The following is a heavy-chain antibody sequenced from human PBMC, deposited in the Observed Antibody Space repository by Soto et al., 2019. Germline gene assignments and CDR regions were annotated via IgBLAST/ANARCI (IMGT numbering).Heavy chain of an antibody. V-gene: IGHV3-23*01. CDR2: ISGGGVST. CDR3: ARVLPTGPNYYYMDV. D-gene: IGHD2-15*01. Sequence: GGSLRLSCAASGFAFSSYVMSWVRQAPGKGPEWVSGISGGGVSTYYADSVKGRFTISRDNSKNMLYLQMNSLRVEDTAVYYCARVLPTGPNYYYMDVWGKGTTVTVSS. J-gene: IGHJ6*03. CDR1: GFAFSSYV.